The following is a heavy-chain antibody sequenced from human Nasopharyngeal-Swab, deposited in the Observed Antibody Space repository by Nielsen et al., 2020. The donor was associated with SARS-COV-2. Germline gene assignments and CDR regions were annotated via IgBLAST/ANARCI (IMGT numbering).Heavy chain of an antibody. Sequence: GESLKLSCAASGFTFSSYWMSWVRQAPGKGLEWVANIKQDGSEKYYVDSVKGRFTISRDNAKNSLYLQMNSLRAEDTAVYYCARDLHCSGGSCYSYGMDVWGQGTTVTVSS. J-gene: IGHJ6*02. V-gene: IGHV3-7*01. CDR3: ARDLHCSGGSCYSYGMDV. CDR2: IKQDGSEK. CDR1: GFTFSSYW. D-gene: IGHD2-15*01.